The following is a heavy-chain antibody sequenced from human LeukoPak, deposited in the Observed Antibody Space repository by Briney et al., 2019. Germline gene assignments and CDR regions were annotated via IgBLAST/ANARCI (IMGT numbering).Heavy chain of an antibody. D-gene: IGHD3-3*01. J-gene: IGHJ3*02. CDR3: AKDARFLEWLPYDAFDI. V-gene: IGHV3-21*04. Sequence: GGSLRLSCAASGFTFSSYSMNWVRQAPGKGLEWVSSISSSSSYIYYADSVKGRFTISRDNAKNSLYLQMNSLRAEDTAVYYCAKDARFLEWLPYDAFDIWGQGTMVTVSS. CDR2: ISSSSSYI. CDR1: GFTFSSYS.